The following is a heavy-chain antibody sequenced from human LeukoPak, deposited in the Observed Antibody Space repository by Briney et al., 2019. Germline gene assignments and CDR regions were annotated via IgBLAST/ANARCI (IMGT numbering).Heavy chain of an antibody. Sequence: PGGSLRLSCAASGFTFSSYGMSWVRQAPGKGLEWVSAISGSGSSTYYAAPVKGRFTISRDNSKNTLYLQMNSLRAEDAAVYYCAEGRAGNYYYDSSDYWGQGTLVTVSS. CDR1: GFTFSSYG. V-gene: IGHV3-23*01. CDR3: AEGRAGNYYYDSSDY. J-gene: IGHJ4*02. D-gene: IGHD3-22*01. CDR2: ISGSGSST.